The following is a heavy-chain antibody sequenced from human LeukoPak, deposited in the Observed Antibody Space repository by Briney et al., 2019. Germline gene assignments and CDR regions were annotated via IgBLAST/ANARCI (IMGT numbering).Heavy chain of an antibody. J-gene: IGHJ4*02. CDR3: ARGEVGADRNFDN. CDR2: INHSGST. D-gene: IGHD1-26*01. V-gene: IGHV4-34*01. Sequence: PSETLSLTCAVYGESFSGHYCSWIRQPQGKGLEWIGEINHSGSTNYNPSLKSRVSISVDTSKNQFSLKLSSVTAADTAVYYCARGEVGADRNFDNWGQGTLVTVSS. CDR1: GESFSGHY.